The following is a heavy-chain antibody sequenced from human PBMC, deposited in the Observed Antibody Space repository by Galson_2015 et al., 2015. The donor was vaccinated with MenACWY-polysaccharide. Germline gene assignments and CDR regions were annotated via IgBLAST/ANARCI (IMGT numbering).Heavy chain of an antibody. CDR3: AKELELLGRGDWLES. CDR1: GYTFAGYY. V-gene: IGHV1-2*02. J-gene: IGHJ5*01. D-gene: IGHD1-7*01. CDR2: INPNSGGT. Sequence: SVKVSCKASGYTFAGYYMHWVRQAPGQGLEWMGWINPNSGGTNYAQKFQGRVTMTRDTSISTAYMELSSLRSEDTAIYYCAKELELLGRGDWLESWGQGTLVTVSS.